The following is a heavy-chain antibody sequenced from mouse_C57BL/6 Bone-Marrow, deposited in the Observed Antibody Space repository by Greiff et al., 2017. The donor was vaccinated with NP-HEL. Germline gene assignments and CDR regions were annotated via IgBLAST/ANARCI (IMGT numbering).Heavy chain of an antibody. CDR2: INPNNGGT. CDR1: GYTFTDYN. V-gene: IGHV1-18*01. D-gene: IGHD1-1*01. Sequence: VQLQQSGPELVKPGASVKIPCKASGYTFTDYNMDWVKQSHGKSLEWIGDINPNNGGTIYNQKFKGKATLTVDKSSSTAYMELRSLTSEDTAVYYCAHYYGSSNYAMDYWGQGTSVTVSS. J-gene: IGHJ4*01. CDR3: AHYYGSSNYAMDY.